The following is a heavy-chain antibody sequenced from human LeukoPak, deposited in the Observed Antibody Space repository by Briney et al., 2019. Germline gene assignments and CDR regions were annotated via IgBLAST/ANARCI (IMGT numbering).Heavy chain of an antibody. J-gene: IGHJ6*02. D-gene: IGHD2-8*01. CDR1: GGSISSYY. V-gene: IGHV4-59*01. CDR3: ARNGARYYYGMDV. CDR2: IYYSGST. Sequence: PSETLSLNCTVSGGSISSYYWSWIRQPPGKGLEWIGYIYYSGSTNYNPSLKSRVTISVDTSKNQFSLKLSSVTAADTAVYYCARNGARYYYGMDVWGQGTTVTVSS.